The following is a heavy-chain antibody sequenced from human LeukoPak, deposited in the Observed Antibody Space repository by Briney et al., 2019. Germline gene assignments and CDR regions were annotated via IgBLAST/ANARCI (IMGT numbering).Heavy chain of an antibody. J-gene: IGHJ4*02. CDR3: ARGGVVPAAPSDY. D-gene: IGHD2-2*01. Sequence: SETLSLTCTVSGGSISSYYWSWIRQPPGKGLEWIGYIYYSGSTNYNPSLKSRVTISVDTSKNQFSLKLGSVTAADTAVYYCARGGVVPAAPSDYWGQGTLVTVSS. V-gene: IGHV4-59*01. CDR1: GGSISSYY. CDR2: IYYSGST.